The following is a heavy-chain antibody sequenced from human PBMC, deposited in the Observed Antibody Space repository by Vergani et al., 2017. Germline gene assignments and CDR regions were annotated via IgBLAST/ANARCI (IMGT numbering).Heavy chain of an antibody. D-gene: IGHD3-3*01. J-gene: IGHJ4*02. CDR3: ARDTPLTYYDFWSGYPPMYYFDY. V-gene: IGHV4-34*01. CDR2: INHSGST. CDR1: GGSFSGYY. Sequence: QVQLQQWGAGLLKPSETLSLTCAVYGGSFSGYYWSWIRQPPGKGLEWIGEINHSGSTNYNPSLKSGVTISVDTAKNQFSLKLSSVTAADTAVYYCARDTPLTYYDFWSGYPPMYYFDYWGQGTLVTVSS.